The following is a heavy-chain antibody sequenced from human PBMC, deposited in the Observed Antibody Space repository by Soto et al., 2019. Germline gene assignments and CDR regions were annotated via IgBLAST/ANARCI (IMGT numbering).Heavy chain of an antibody. J-gene: IGHJ4*02. CDR3: ATNLGYCSSTSCYYPYYFDY. Sequence: HGESLKISCEGSGYSFTSYWIGWVRQMPGKGLEWMGIIYPGDSDTRYSPSFQGQVTISADKSISTAYLQWSSLKASDTAMYYCATNLGYCSSTSCYYPYYFDYWGQGTLVTVSS. CDR2: IYPGDSDT. CDR1: GYSFTSYW. D-gene: IGHD2-2*01. V-gene: IGHV5-51*01.